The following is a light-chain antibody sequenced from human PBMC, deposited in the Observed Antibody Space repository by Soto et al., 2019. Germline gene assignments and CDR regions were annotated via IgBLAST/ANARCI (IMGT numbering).Light chain of an antibody. CDR1: MRDVGAYNL. J-gene: IGLJ3*02. CDR3: SAYTARSTLV. CDR2: EVR. V-gene: IGLV2-14*01. Sequence: QSALTQPASGSGSAGQSITISCSGTMRDVGAYNLVSWYQQHPGTAPKLIIYEVRTRPSGISSRFSGSRSGNTASLTISGLQSEDEGDYYCSAYTARSTLVFVGGTKLTVL.